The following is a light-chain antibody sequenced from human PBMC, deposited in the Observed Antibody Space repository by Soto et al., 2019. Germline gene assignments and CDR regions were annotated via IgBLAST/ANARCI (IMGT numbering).Light chain of an antibody. V-gene: IGKV1-5*01. J-gene: IGKJ1*01. CDR2: DAS. CDR3: QQYNTYSWT. Sequence: DIDMSQSPSSLSASLLDIVAITWXASQSLNRWLAWYQQKPGKAPKLLIYDASSLQSGVPSRFSGSGSGTEFALTISSLQPDDFATYYCQQYNTYSWTFGPGTKVDIK. CDR1: QSLNRW.